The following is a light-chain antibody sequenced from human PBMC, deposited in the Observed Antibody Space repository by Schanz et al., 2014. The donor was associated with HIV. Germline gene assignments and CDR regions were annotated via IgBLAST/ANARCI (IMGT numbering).Light chain of an antibody. V-gene: IGLV2-11*01. CDR1: SSDVGGYNY. CDR3: CSYAGSFSVI. J-gene: IGLJ2*01. Sequence: SALTQPASVSGSPGQSITISCTGTSSDVGGYNYVSWYQQHPGKAPKLMIYDVSNRPSGVPDRFSGSKSGNTASLTVSGLQADDEADYYCCSYAGSFSVIFGGGTKLTVL. CDR2: DVS.